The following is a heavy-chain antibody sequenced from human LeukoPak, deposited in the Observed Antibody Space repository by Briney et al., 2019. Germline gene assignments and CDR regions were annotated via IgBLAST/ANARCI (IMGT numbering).Heavy chain of an antibody. CDR3: AREDSSSRADY. Sequence: SEALSLTCTVSGGSISSYYWSWIRQPPGKGLEWIGYIYYSGSTNYNPSLKSRVTISVDTSKNQFSLKLSSVTAADTAVYYCAREDSSSRADYWGQGTLVTVSS. V-gene: IGHV4-59*01. D-gene: IGHD6-6*01. CDR2: IYYSGST. CDR1: GGSISSYY. J-gene: IGHJ4*02.